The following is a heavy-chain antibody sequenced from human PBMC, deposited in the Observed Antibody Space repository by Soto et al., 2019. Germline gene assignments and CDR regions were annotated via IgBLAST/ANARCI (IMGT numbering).Heavy chain of an antibody. D-gene: IGHD2-21*02. CDR1: GGTFSSYT. J-gene: IGHJ4*02. Sequence: QVQLVQSGAEVKKPGSSVKVSCKASGGTFSSYTISWVRQAPGQGLEWMGRIIPILGIANYAQKFQGRVTITADKSTSTVYMELSSLRSEDTAVYYCARDDGLAYCGGDCYSWGQGTLVPVSS. V-gene: IGHV1-69*02. CDR2: IIPILGIA. CDR3: ARDDGLAYCGGDCYS.